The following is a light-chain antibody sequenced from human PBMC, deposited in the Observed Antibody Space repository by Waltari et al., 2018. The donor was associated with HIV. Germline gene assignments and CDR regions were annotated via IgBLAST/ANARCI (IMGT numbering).Light chain of an antibody. CDR1: QTIRTY. V-gene: IGKV1-39*01. CDR3: QHSYSAPIT. J-gene: IGKJ5*01. CDR2: ATS. Sequence: DIQMTQSPSSLSASVGDRVTIPCRASQTIRTYLNWYQQRPGKAPNLLIYATSSLQSGVPSRFRGSGSGTYFSLTISSVQPEDSATYYCQHSYSAPITFGRGTRLEIK.